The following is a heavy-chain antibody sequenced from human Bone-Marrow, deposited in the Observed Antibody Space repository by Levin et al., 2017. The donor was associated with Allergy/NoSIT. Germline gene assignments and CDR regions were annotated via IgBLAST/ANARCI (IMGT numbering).Heavy chain of an antibody. V-gene: IGHV3-74*01. D-gene: IGHD6-19*01. J-gene: IGHJ4*02. CDR3: ARAPYSSGWDQGSFDY. CDR2: INSDGSST. CDR1: GFTFSRYW. Sequence: GGSLRLSCAASGFTFSRYWMHWVRQPPGKGLVWVSRINSDGSSTTYADSVKGRFTISRDNAKNTLYLQMNSLRAEDTAVYHCARAPYSSGWDQGSFDYWGQGTLVTVSS.